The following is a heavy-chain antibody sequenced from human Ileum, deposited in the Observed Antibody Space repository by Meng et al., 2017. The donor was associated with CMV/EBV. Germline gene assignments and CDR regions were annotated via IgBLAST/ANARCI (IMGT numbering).Heavy chain of an antibody. CDR1: DGSIRSSSYD. CDR2: IYYRGTT. J-gene: IGHJ5*02. Sequence: RLLDAGPGLVKPSETLCLTCSVSDGSIRSSSYDWGWIRQPPGKRLEWIGSIYYRGTTYYNPSLKSRVTMSIDTSTNQFSLNLRSVTAADTAVYYCVRDKDNNYLLDWFDPWGQGTLVTVSS. CDR3: VRDKDNNYLLDWFDP. V-gene: IGHV4-39*07. D-gene: IGHD4-11*01.